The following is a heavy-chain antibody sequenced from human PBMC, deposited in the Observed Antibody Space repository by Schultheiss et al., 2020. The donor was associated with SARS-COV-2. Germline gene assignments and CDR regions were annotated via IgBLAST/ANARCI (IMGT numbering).Heavy chain of an antibody. CDR3: ARDLTWNQLFLGYYYYYMDV. J-gene: IGHJ6*03. CDR2: ISAYNGNT. V-gene: IGHV1-18*01. CDR1: GGTFSSYA. D-gene: IGHD2-2*01. Sequence: ASVKVSCKASGGTFSSYAISWVRQAPGQGLEWMGWISAYNGNTNYAQKLQGRVTMTTDTSTSTAYMELRSLRSDDTAVYYCARDLTWNQLFLGYYYYYMDVWGKGTTVTVSS.